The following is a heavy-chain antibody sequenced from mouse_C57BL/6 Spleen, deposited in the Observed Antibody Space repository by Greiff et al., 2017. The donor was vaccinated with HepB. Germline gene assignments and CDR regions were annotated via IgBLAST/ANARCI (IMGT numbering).Heavy chain of an antibody. CDR2: IYPRSGNT. J-gene: IGHJ2*01. V-gene: IGHV1-81*01. D-gene: IGHD1-1*01. Sequence: QVQLQQSGAELARPGASVKLSCKASGYTFTSYGISWVKQRTGQGLEWIGEIYPRSGNTYYNEKFKGKATLTADKSSSTAYMELRSLTSEDSAVYFCARGGINYPYYFDYWGQGTTLTVSS. CDR1: GYTFTSYG. CDR3: ARGGINYPYYFDY.